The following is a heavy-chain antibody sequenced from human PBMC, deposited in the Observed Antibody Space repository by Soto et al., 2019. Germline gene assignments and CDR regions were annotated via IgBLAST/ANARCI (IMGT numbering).Heavy chain of an antibody. CDR2: INPNSGGT. Sequence: ASAKVSCKAPGSTFTGSYMHWVRQAPGQGLEWMGWINPNSGGTNYAQKVQGRVTMTRDTSISTAYMELSRPRSDDTAVFYCARDLVDSSPAKAPVFRFDPWGQGTLVTVSS. CDR3: ARDLVDSSPAKAPVFRFDP. CDR1: GSTFTGSY. V-gene: IGHV1-2*02. J-gene: IGHJ5*02. D-gene: IGHD6-13*01.